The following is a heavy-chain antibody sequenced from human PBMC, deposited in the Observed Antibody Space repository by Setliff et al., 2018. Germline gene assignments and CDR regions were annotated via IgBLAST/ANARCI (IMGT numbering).Heavy chain of an antibody. CDR2: VYCSGTT. D-gene: IGHD2-2*01. J-gene: IGHJ4*02. V-gene: IGHV4-39*06. CDR3: ARLSCSSNSCPFDF. Sequence: PSETLSLTCSVSDGSMTSGSYYWGWIRQPPGKGLEWIGSVYCSGTTYYNPSLKSRLTMSVDTSKNQFTLKVISVTAADTAVYYCARLSCSSNSCPFDFWVQGTLVTVSS. CDR1: DGSMTSGSYY.